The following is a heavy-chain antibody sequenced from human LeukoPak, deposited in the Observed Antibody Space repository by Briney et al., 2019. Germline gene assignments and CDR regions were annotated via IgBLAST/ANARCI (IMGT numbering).Heavy chain of an antibody. Sequence: GGSLRLSCASSGFTFNHYGLHWGRQAPGRGLEWVALISYDGSNKYYADSVKGRFTISRDNSKNTLYLQMNSLRAEDTAVYYCAKPLYGSGSFYHLDVWGQGTTVTVS. V-gene: IGHV3-30*18. CDR3: AKPLYGSGSFYHLDV. CDR1: GFTFNHYG. J-gene: IGHJ6*02. CDR2: ISYDGSNK. D-gene: IGHD3-10*01.